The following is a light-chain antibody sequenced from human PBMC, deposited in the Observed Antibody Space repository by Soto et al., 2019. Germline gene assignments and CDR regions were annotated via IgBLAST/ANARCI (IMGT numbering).Light chain of an antibody. CDR1: QSISSY. CDR3: QQYNSYSRT. CDR2: DAS. J-gene: IGKJ1*01. Sequence: DMQMTQSLSSVSASVGDRVTITCRASQSISSYLNWYQKKPVKAPKLLIYDASSLESGVPSRFSGRGSGTEFTLTISSLQPDDFATDCCQQYNSYSRTFGQGTKVDIK. V-gene: IGKV1-5*01.